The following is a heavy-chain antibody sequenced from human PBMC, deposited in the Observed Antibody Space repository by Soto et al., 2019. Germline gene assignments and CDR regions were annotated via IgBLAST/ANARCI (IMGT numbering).Heavy chain of an antibody. Sequence: GGSLRLSCASSGFTFSSYGMHWVRQAPGKGLEWVAVISYDGSNKYYADSVKGRFTISRDNSKNTLYLQMSSLKPEDTAVYYCAKDTELQAYYYYYGMDVWGQGTAVTVSS. D-gene: IGHD1-7*01. J-gene: IGHJ6*02. CDR1: GFTFSSYG. CDR2: ISYDGSNK. V-gene: IGHV3-30*18. CDR3: AKDTELQAYYYYYGMDV.